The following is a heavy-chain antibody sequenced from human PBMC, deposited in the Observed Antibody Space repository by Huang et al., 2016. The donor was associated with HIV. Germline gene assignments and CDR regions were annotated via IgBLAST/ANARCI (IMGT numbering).Heavy chain of an antibody. D-gene: IGHD3-3*01. CDR3: ARDHHDFWRGYRRMYFFDH. Sequence: QVQLQESGPGLVKPSETLSLTCTVSGGSISTHYWSWIRQTPGKGLEWIGSIDYRESTNYSPSLKSRVTILLDTSKNQFSLRVNSVTAADTAMYYCARDHHDFWRGYRRMYFFDHWGQGTLVTVSS. J-gene: IGHJ4*02. V-gene: IGHV4-59*11. CDR2: IDYREST. CDR1: GGSISTHY.